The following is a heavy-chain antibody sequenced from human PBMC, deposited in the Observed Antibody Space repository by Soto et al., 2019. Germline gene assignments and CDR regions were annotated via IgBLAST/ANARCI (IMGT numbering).Heavy chain of an antibody. V-gene: IGHV3-23*01. CDR3: AKYYYDSSGYFYYFDY. Sequence: GGSLRLSCAASGFTFSSHGMSWVRQAPGKGLEWVSAIRGTSGNTYYADSVKGRFTISKDNSKNTLYLQMNSLRAEDTAVYYCAKYYYDSSGYFYYFDYWGQGALVTVSS. CDR2: IRGTSGNT. J-gene: IGHJ4*02. CDR1: GFTFSSHG. D-gene: IGHD3-22*01.